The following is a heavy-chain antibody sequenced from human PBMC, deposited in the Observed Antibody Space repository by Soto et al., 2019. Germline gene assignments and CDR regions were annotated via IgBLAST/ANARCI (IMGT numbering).Heavy chain of an antibody. J-gene: IGHJ4*02. CDR3: ARGWDTMIVVSPLDY. Sequence: QVQLVQSGAEVKKPGASVKVSCKASGYTFTSYGISWGRQAPGQGLERMGWISAYNGNTNYAQKLQGRDTMTTDTSTSTAYMELRSLRSDDTAVYYCARGWDTMIVVSPLDYWGQGTLVTVSS. D-gene: IGHD3-22*01. V-gene: IGHV1-18*01. CDR2: ISAYNGNT. CDR1: GYTFTSYG.